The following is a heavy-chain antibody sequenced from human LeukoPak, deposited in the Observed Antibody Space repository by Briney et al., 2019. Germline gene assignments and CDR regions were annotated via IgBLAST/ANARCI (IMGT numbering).Heavy chain of an antibody. CDR2: ISGSSITI. D-gene: IGHD1-26*01. CDR1: GFTFSSYS. Sequence: GGSLRLSCAASGFTFSSYSMNWVRQAPGKGLEWVSYISGSSITIYYADSVKGRFTISRDNAKNSLYLQMNSLRGEDTAVYYCAKDRDSGSCPGMDVWGRGTTVTVSS. V-gene: IGHV3-48*01. CDR3: AKDRDSGSCPGMDV. J-gene: IGHJ6*02.